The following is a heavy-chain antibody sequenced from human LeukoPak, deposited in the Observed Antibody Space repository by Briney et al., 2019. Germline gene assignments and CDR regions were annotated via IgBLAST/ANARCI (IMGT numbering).Heavy chain of an antibody. D-gene: IGHD3-22*01. CDR3: ARRGDYYDTSDYYSGGWFDP. CDR2: IFFSGIT. V-gene: IGHV4-39*01. Sequence: SETLSLTCTVSADSISSSSYFWGWIRQPPGTGLGWIGSIFFSGITYYNPSLKSRDTISVDTSKNQSSLKLSSVTAADTAVYYCARRGDYYDTSDYYSGGWFDPWGQGTLVTVSS. CDR1: ADSISSSSYF. J-gene: IGHJ5*02.